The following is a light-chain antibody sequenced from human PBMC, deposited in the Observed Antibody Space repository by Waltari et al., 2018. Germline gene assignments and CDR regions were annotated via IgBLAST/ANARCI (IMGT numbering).Light chain of an antibody. CDR1: RIDRRA. CDR3: QVWDDNSDHWV. V-gene: IGLV3-21*02. Sequence: SYVLTQSPSVSVAPGQTATIACGGDRIDRRAVHCYHQKPGQAPVLVVYDDTDRPPWISERFSGSSSGNTATLTISRVEAGDEADYYCQVWDDNSDHWVFGGGTKLTVL. J-gene: IGLJ3*02. CDR2: DDT.